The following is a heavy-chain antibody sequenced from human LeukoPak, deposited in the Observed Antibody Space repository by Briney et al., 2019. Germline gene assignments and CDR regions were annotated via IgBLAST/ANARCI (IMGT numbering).Heavy chain of an antibody. J-gene: IGHJ4*02. V-gene: IGHV4-39*01. CDR2: IYYGGST. D-gene: IGHD3-10*01. CDR3: ARHGNHYYGSGGFDY. Sequence: SETLSLTCTVSGGSISSSYYWGWIRQPPGKGLDWIGSIYYGGSTYYNPSLRSRATTSVDTSKNQFSLKLTSVTAADTAVYYCARHGNHYYGSGGFDYWGQGTLVTVSS. CDR1: GGSISSSYY.